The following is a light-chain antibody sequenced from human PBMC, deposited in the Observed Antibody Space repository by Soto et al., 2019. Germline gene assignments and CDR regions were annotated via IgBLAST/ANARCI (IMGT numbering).Light chain of an antibody. J-gene: IGLJ2*01. V-gene: IGLV2-14*03. CDR2: DVN. Sequence: QSALPQPASVSGSPGQSITISCTGTSSDIGAYNFVSWYQQHPAKAPKLMLYDVNIRPSGVSNRFSGSKSGNTASLTISGLQAEDEADYYCTSWTTSTTMIFGGGSKLTVL. CDR1: SSDIGAYNF. CDR3: TSWTTSTTMI.